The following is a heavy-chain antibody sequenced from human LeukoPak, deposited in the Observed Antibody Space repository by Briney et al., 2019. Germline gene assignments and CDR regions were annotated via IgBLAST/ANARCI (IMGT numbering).Heavy chain of an antibody. Sequence: PGGSLRLSCAASGFTFSSYSMNWVRQAPGKGLEWVSSISSSSSYIYYADSVKGRFTISRDNAKNSLYLQMNSLRAEDTAVYYCATAGKSRKSWDLPAATIRRWFDPWGQGTLVTVSS. J-gene: IGHJ5*02. V-gene: IGHV3-21*01. CDR1: GFTFSSYS. CDR2: ISSSSSYI. D-gene: IGHD2-2*01. CDR3: ATAGKSRKSWDLPAATIRRWFDP.